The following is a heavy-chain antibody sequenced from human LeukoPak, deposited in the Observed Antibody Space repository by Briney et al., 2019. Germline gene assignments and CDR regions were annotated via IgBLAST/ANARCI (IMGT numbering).Heavy chain of an antibody. V-gene: IGHV3-21*01. CDR2: ISSSSSYI. D-gene: IGHD2/OR15-2a*01. J-gene: IGHJ4*02. Sequence: PGGSLRLSCAASGFPFSSYTMNWVRQAPGKGLEWVSSISSSSSYIYYSDSVKGRFTSSRDNAKNSLYLQMNSLRAEDTAVYYCARVAGFCDSTSKCYSDYWGQGTLVTVSS. CDR1: GFPFSSYT. CDR3: ARVAGFCDSTSKCYSDY.